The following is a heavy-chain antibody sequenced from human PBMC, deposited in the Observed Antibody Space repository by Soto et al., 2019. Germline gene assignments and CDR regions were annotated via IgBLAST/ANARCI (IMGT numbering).Heavy chain of an antibody. CDR1: GYTFTGYY. CDR2: INPNSGGT. Sequence: ASVKVSCKASGYTFTGYYMHWVRQAPGQGLEWMGWINPNSGGTNYAQKFQGWVTMTRDTSISTAYMELSSVTAADTAVYYCARVDSYLNWFDPWGQGTLVTVSS. D-gene: IGHD3-10*01. CDR3: ARVDSYLNWFDP. J-gene: IGHJ5*02. V-gene: IGHV1-2*04.